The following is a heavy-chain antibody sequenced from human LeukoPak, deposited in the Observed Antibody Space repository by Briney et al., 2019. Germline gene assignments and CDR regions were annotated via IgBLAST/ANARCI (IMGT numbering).Heavy chain of an antibody. D-gene: IGHD3-10*02. CDR1: GFTFSTYD. Sequence: GGSLRLSCAASGFTFSTYDMHWVRHATRKGLEWVSVIGNVGDTYYPGSVKGRFTISRDNAKNSLYLQMNSLRAEDTAVYYCAELGITMIGGVWGKGTTVTISS. CDR2: IGNVGDT. J-gene: IGHJ6*04. V-gene: IGHV3-13*01. CDR3: AELGITMIGGV.